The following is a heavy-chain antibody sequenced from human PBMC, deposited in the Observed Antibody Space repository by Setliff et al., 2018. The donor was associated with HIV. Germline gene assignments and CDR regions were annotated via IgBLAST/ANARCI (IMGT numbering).Heavy chain of an antibody. CDR3: AGSRGYFVKAD. Sequence: PGGSLRLSCEASGFTFSASPIHWVRQAPGKGLEWAAVISYDGRNKFYIDSVKGRFTLSRDNSKNTVYLQMNSLRGEDTAVYYCAGSRGYFVKADWGQGTLVTVSS. D-gene: IGHD3-22*01. CDR1: GFTFSASP. CDR2: ISYDGRNK. J-gene: IGHJ4*02. V-gene: IGHV3-30*04.